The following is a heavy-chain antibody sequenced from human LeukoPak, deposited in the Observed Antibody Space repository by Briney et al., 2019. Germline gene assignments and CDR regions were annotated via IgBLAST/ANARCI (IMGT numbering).Heavy chain of an antibody. V-gene: IGHV3-21*01. CDR1: GFTFSRYS. Sequence: GSLRLSCAASGFTFSRYSMNWVRQAPGKGLEWVSSISSSSTYIDYADSVKGRFTISKHNARNSLYLQMNSLRAEDTAVYYCARVYGDYALDFWGQGTLVTVSS. J-gene: IGHJ4*02. D-gene: IGHD4-17*01. CDR2: ISSSSTYI. CDR3: ARVYGDYALDF.